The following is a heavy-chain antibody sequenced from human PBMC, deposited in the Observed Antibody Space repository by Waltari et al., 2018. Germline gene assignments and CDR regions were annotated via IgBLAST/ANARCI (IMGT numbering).Heavy chain of an antibody. J-gene: IGHJ4*02. Sequence: QVQLVQSGAEVRKPGASVKVSCKASGYSFSGYDINWVRQAPGQGLDWLGWMNPTSGDTGYAQNFQGRVTITRISSMSTAYMELTSLKSEDTAVYYCARGRDYGDSLDPFGYWGQGTLVTVSS. D-gene: IGHD4-17*01. CDR2: MNPTSGDT. CDR1: GYSFSGYD. CDR3: ARGRDYGDSLDPFGY. V-gene: IGHV1-8*02.